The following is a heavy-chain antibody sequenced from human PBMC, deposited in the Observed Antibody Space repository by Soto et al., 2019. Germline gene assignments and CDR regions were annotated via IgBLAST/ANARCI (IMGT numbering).Heavy chain of an antibody. CDR2: SYHSGGT. CDR1: GGSSSSSNW. D-gene: IGHD3-22*01. Sequence: TRPVSGGSSSSSNWWSWVRQPPVKGLEWIGESYHSGGTNYNPSLKSRVTISVDKSKNQFSLKLSSVTAADTAVYYCARVTYYYDSSGSVGFGYWGQGSLVTVSS. V-gene: IGHV4-4*02. J-gene: IGHJ4*02. CDR3: ARVTYYYDSSGSVGFGY.